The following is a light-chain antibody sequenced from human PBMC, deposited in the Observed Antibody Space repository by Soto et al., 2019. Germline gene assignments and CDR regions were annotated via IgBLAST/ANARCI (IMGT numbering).Light chain of an antibody. Sequence: DIVLTQSPATLSLSPGRRSTLTCRASQSVRTYLAWYQQKPGQAPRALIYDALHRATDIPARFNGSGSGTDFTLSISNIEAEDFADDDCQQRSGWLTFCGGTKVDIK. CDR2: DAL. V-gene: IGKV3-11*01. CDR1: QSVRTY. CDR3: QQRSGWLT. J-gene: IGKJ4*01.